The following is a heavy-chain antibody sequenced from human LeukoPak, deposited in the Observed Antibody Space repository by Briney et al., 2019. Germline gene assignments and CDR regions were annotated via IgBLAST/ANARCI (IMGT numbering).Heavy chain of an antibody. J-gene: IGHJ4*02. Sequence: SETLSLTCAVSGGFISSGGYSWSWIRQPPGKGLEWIGYIYHSGSTYYNPSLKSRVTISVDRSKNQFSLKLSSVTAADTAVYYCARSRPSRVYFDYWGQGTLVTVSS. CDR2: IYHSGST. V-gene: IGHV4-30-2*01. CDR3: ARSRPSRVYFDY. CDR1: GGFISSGGYS. D-gene: IGHD2/OR15-2a*01.